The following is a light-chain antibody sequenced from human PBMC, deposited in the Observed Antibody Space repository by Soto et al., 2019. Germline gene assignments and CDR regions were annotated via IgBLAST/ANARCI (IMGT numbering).Light chain of an antibody. Sequence: VLTQSPGTLSLSPGERATISCRASQSISSSYLAWYQHKPGQAPRLLIYGASSGATGIPHRFSGSGSGTDFTLTIRRLEPEDCGVYYCQQYGGSPPYTFGQGTRLEIK. CDR3: QQYGGSPPYT. CDR2: GAS. CDR1: QSISSSY. V-gene: IGKV3-20*01. J-gene: IGKJ2*01.